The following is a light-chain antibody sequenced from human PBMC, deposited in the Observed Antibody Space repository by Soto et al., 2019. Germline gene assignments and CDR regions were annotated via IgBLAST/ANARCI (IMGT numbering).Light chain of an antibody. V-gene: IGKV3-15*01. CDR1: QSVSRN. CDR3: QQYNNWHTIT. J-gene: IGKJ5*01. CDR2: GAS. Sequence: EILMTQYPATLSVSPGERATLSCRASQSVSRNLAWYQQKPGQPPRLLIYGASTRATGIPASFSGSGSGTEFTLTISSLKPADFAVYYCQQYNNWHTITFGQGTRLEIK.